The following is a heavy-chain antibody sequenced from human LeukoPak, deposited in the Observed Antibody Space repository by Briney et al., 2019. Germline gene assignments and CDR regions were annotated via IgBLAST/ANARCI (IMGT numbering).Heavy chain of an antibody. J-gene: IGHJ6*03. V-gene: IGHV4-59*01. CDR3: ATVTTQMAVAGLDVYFYYYMDV. D-gene: IGHD6-19*01. Sequence: PSETLSLTCTVSGGSISSYYWSWIRQPPGKGLEWIGYIHYSGSTTYNPSLKSRVTISVDTSKNQFSLKLSSATAADTAVYYCATVTTQMAVAGLDVYFYYYMDVWGKGTTVTVSS. CDR1: GGSISSYY. CDR2: IHYSGST.